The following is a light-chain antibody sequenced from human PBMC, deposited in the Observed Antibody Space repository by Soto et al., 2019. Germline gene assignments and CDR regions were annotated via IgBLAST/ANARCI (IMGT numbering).Light chain of an antibody. J-gene: IGKJ4*01. Sequence: DIQMTQSPSSLSASVGDRVTFTCRSSQDIGHSLAWYQQKPGKPIQLLXXGASTLHSGVPSRFSGSGSGTDFTLTISSLQPEDVATYYCQKYDSAPLTFGGGTKVDIK. V-gene: IGKV1-27*01. CDR2: GAS. CDR1: QDIGHS. CDR3: QKYDSAPLT.